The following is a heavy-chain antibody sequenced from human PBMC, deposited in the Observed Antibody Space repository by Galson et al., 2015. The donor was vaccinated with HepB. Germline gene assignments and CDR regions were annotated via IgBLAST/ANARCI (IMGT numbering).Heavy chain of an antibody. Sequence: ETLSLTCAVYGGSFSGYYWSWIRQPPGKGLEWIGEINHSGSTNYNPSLKSRVTISVDTSKNQFSLKLSSVTAADTAVYYCARGRRVAVAGTAIGYWGQGTLVTVSS. V-gene: IGHV4-34*01. CDR3: ARGRRVAVAGTAIGY. CDR2: INHSGST. CDR1: GGSFSGYY. D-gene: IGHD6-19*01. J-gene: IGHJ4*02.